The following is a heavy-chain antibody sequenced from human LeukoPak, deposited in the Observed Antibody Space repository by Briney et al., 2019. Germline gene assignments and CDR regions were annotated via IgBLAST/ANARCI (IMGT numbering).Heavy chain of an antibody. Sequence: GGPLRLSCAASGFTFSSYSMHWVRQAPGKGLEWVSYISSSSTIYYADSVKSRFTISRDNAKNSLYLQMNSMRAEDTAVYYCARESVMYYDFWSGYSGENFDYWGQGTLVTVSS. J-gene: IGHJ4*02. CDR1: GFTFSSYS. CDR2: ISSSSTI. CDR3: ARESVMYYDFWSGYSGENFDY. D-gene: IGHD3-3*01. V-gene: IGHV3-48*01.